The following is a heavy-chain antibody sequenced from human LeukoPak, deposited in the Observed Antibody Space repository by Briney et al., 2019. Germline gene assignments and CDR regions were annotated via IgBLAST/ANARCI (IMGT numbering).Heavy chain of an antibody. D-gene: IGHD3-10*01. CDR2: ISAYNGNT. V-gene: IGHV1-18*01. Sequence: ASVKVSRKASGYTFTSYGISWVRQAPGQGLEWMGWISAYNGNTNYAQKLQGRVTMTTDTSTSTAYMELRSLRSDDTAVYYCARDLYTMVRGVTSPIPFDYWGQGTLVTVSS. J-gene: IGHJ4*02. CDR3: ARDLYTMVRGVTSPIPFDY. CDR1: GYTFTSYG.